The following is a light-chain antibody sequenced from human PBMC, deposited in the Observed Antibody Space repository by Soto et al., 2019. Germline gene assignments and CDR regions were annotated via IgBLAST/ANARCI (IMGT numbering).Light chain of an antibody. CDR3: QQLNSYPRLT. Sequence: DIQMTQSPSTLSASVGDRVTITCRASQSISSLLAWYQQKPGKAPKLLIYKASTLESGVPSNFSGSGSGTEFSLTISSLQPEDFAIYYCQQLNSYPRLTFGGGTKV. CDR1: QSISSL. CDR2: KAS. V-gene: IGKV1-5*03. J-gene: IGKJ4*01.